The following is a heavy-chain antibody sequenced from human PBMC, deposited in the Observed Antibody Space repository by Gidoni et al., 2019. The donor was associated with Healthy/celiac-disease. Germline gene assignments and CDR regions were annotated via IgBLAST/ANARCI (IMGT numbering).Heavy chain of an antibody. V-gene: IGHV3-30*18. D-gene: IGHD3-9*01. CDR2: ISNDGSNK. J-gene: IGHJ4*02. CDR3: AKDLTTGGIDY. Sequence: QVQLVESGGGVVQPGRSLRLSCAASGFTFSSYGMHWVRQAPGKGLEWVAVISNDGSNKYYADSVKGRFTISRDNSKNTLYLQMNSLRAEDTAVYYCAKDLTTGGIDYWGQGTLVTVSS. CDR1: GFTFSSYG.